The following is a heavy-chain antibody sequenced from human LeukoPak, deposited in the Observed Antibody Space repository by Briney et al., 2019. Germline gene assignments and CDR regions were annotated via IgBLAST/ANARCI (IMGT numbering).Heavy chain of an antibody. D-gene: IGHD7-27*01. CDR3: GRDWFKTGDPAS. Sequence: PGGSLRLSCEASGFTDSNYYMSWVRQAPGKGLECVSVIYSGGTTHYADSVKGRFTISRDNSKNTLYLQMSSLRVEDTAVYYCGRDWFKTGDPASWGQGNLVTVSS. V-gene: IGHV3-66*01. J-gene: IGHJ4*02. CDR1: GFTDSNYY. CDR2: IYSGGTT.